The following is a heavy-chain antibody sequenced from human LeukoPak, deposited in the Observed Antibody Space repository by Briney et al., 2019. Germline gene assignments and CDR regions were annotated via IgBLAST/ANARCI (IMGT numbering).Heavy chain of an antibody. V-gene: IGHV4-4*09. CDR3: ASAFEGLAHYYYNMDV. CDR2: IYTSGST. J-gene: IGHJ6*03. Sequence: SETLSLTCTVSGGSISSYYWSWIRQPPGKGLEWIGYIYTSGSTNYNPSLKSRVTISVDTSKNQFSLKLSSVTAADTAVYYCASAFEGLAHYYYNMDVWGKGTTVTVSS. CDR1: GGSISSYY. D-gene: IGHD3-9*01.